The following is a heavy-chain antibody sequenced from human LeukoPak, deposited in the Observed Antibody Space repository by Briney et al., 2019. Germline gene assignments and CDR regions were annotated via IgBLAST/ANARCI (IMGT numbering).Heavy chain of an antibody. J-gene: IGHJ4*02. CDR1: GFSLSTSGVG. CDR2: IYWNDDK. Sequence: KESGPTLVKPTQTLTLTCTFSGFSLSTSGVGVGWIRQPPGKALEWLALIYWNDDKRYSPSLKSRLTITKDTSKNQVVLTMTNMDPVDTATYYCARLLLWFGETRYLNFDYWGQGTLVTVSS. D-gene: IGHD3-10*01. V-gene: IGHV2-5*01. CDR3: ARLLLWFGETRYLNFDY.